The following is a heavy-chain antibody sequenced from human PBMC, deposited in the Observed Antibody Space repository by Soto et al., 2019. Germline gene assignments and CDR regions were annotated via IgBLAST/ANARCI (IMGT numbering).Heavy chain of an antibody. J-gene: IGHJ5*02. V-gene: IGHV4-30-4*01. Sequence: TLSLTCTVSGGSISSGDYYWSWIRQPPGKGLEWIGYIYYSGSTYYNPSLKSRVTISVDTSKNQFSLKLSSVTAADTAVYYCARGKDFGVVTTNWFDPWGQGTLVTVSS. CDR1: GGSISSGDYY. D-gene: IGHD3-3*01. CDR2: IYYSGST. CDR3: ARGKDFGVVTTNWFDP.